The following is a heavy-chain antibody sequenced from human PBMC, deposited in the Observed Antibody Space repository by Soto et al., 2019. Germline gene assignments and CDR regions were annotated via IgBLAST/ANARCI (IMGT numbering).Heavy chain of an antibody. CDR1: GFTFSSYA. D-gene: IGHD6-6*01. Sequence: HPGGSLRLSCAASGFTFSSYAMHWVRQAPGEGLEWVAVIPYDGSNKYYADSVKGRFTISRDNSKNTLYLQMNSLRAEDTAVYYCARERYSSSSNWFDPWGQGTLVTVSS. CDR3: ARERYSSSSNWFDP. J-gene: IGHJ5*02. CDR2: IPYDGSNK. V-gene: IGHV3-30-3*01.